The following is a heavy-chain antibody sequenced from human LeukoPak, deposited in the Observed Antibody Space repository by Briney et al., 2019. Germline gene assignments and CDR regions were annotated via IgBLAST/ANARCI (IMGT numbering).Heavy chain of an antibody. D-gene: IGHD2-2*01. CDR1: GYTFPSYG. J-gene: IGHJ4*02. V-gene: IGHV1-18*01. CDR3: AGTLGYCSSSFCYLKY. Sequence: AASVTVSCKTSGYTFPSYGLSWVRQAPGQGLEWMGWISASHGNTDYSHKLQGRVTMTIDSFTSTAYLELRSLRSDDTAVYYCAGTLGYCSSSFCYLKYWGQGTLVTVSS. CDR2: ISASHGNT.